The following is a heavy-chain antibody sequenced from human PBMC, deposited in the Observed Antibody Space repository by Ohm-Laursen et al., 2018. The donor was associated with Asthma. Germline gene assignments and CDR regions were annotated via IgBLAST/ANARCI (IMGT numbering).Heavy chain of an antibody. V-gene: IGHV3-9*01. D-gene: IGHD4-17*01. J-gene: IGHJ4*02. CDR3: ARDPPVTTVTTGEYFDF. Sequence: SLRLSCAASGFTFDDYAMHWVRQAPGKGLEWVSGISWNSCSIGYADSVKGRFTISRDNAKNSLYLQMSNLRADDTAVYFCARDPPVTTVTTGEYFDFWGQGTPVTVSS. CDR1: GFTFDDYA. CDR2: ISWNSCSI.